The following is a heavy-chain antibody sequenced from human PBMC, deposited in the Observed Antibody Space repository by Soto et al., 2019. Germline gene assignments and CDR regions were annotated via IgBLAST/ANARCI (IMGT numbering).Heavy chain of an antibody. D-gene: IGHD3-3*01. Sequence: EVQLVESGGGLVQPGGSLRLSCAASGFTFSSYSMNWVRQAPGKGLEWVSYISSSSSTIYSADSVTGRFTISRDNAKNSLYLQMNSLRAEDTAVYYCARDRYDFWSGYDYWGQGTLVTVSS. CDR2: ISSSSSTI. CDR1: GFTFSSYS. V-gene: IGHV3-48*01. J-gene: IGHJ4*02. CDR3: ARDRYDFWSGYDY.